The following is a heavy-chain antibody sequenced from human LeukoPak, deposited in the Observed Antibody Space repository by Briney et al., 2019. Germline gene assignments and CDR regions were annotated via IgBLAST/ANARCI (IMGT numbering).Heavy chain of an antibody. CDR3: AYWAGTAAGFNGPFDY. J-gene: IGHJ4*02. CDR1: GFTFSSYS. CDR2: ITSSSTNA. D-gene: IGHD6-13*01. V-gene: IGHV3-48*04. Sequence: GGSLRLSCAASGFTFSSYSMNWVRQAPGKGLEWVSDITSSSTNAYYADSVKGRFTISRDNAKNSLYLQMNSLRAEDTALYYCAYWAGTAAGFNGPFDYWGQGTLVTV.